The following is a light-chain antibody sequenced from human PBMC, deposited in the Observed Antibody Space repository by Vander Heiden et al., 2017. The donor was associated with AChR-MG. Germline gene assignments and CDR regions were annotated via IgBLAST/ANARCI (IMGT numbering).Light chain of an antibody. Sequence: QSVLTQPPSVSGAPGQRVTISCTGSSSNIGAGYDVHWYQQLPGTAPKLLIYGNSNRPSGVPDRFSGSKSGTSASLAITGLQAEDEADYYCQSYDSSLSVYGGFGGGTKLTVL. V-gene: IGLV1-40*01. CDR3: QSYDSSLSVYGG. CDR2: GNS. J-gene: IGLJ2*01. CDR1: SSNIGAGYD.